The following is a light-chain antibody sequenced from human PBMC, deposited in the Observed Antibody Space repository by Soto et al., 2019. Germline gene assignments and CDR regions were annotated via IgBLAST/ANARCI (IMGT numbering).Light chain of an antibody. CDR2: DVS. V-gene: IGLV2-14*01. Sequence: QSVLTQPASVSGSPGQSITISCTGTSSDVGGYNYVSWYQQHPGKAPKLMIYDVSNRPSGVSNRFSGSKSGNTASLTISGLQAEDEAGYYCSSYTSSSTPSHVVFGGGTKLTVL. J-gene: IGLJ2*01. CDR3: SSYTSSSTPSHVV. CDR1: SSDVGGYNY.